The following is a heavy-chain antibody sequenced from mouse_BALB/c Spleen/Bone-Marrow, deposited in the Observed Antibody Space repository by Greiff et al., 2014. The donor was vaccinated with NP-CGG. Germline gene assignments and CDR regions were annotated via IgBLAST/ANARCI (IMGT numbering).Heavy chain of an antibody. V-gene: IGHV1-14*01. CDR3: ARSYGSPFDY. D-gene: IGHD1-1*01. CDR2: INPYNDDT. CDR1: GYTFTSYI. J-gene: IGHJ2*01. Sequence: LVESGPELVKPGASVKMSCKASGYTFTSYIMHWVKQKPGQGLEWIGYINPYNDDTKYNEKFKGKATLTSDKSTSTAYMELSSLTSEDSAVYYCARSYGSPFDYWGQGTTLTVSS.